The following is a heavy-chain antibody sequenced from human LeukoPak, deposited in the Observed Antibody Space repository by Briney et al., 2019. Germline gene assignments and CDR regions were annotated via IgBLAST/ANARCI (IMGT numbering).Heavy chain of an antibody. V-gene: IGHV4-30-4*01. Sequence: SQTLSVTCTVSGGSISSGDYYWSWIRQPPGKGLEWIGYIYYSGSTYYNPSLKSRVTISVDTSKNQFSLKLSSVTAADTAVYYCARVRLLEWYYFDYWGQGTLVTVSS. J-gene: IGHJ4*02. CDR1: GGSISSGDYY. CDR3: ARVRLLEWYYFDY. D-gene: IGHD3-3*01. CDR2: IYYSGST.